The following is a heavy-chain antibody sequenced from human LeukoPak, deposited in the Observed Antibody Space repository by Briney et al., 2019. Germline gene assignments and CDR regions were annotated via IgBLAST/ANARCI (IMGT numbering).Heavy chain of an antibody. CDR2: IKQDGSEK. D-gene: IGHD4-23*01. Sequence: GGSLRLSCAASGFTFSSYWMSWVRQAPGKGLEWVANIKQDGSEKSVKGRFTISRDNAKNSLYLQMNSLRAEDTAVYYCAKLPTWIYGMDVWGQGTTVTVSS. CDR3: AKLPTWIYGMDV. V-gene: IGHV3-7*03. CDR1: GFTFSSYW. J-gene: IGHJ6*02.